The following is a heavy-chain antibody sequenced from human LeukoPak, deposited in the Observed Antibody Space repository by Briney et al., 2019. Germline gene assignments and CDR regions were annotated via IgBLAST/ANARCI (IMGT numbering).Heavy chain of an antibody. V-gene: IGHV6-1*01. Sequence: SQTLSLTCAISGDSVSSKNAAWNWIRQSPSRGLEWLGRTYYRSKWYNDYAVSVKSRITINPDTSKNQFSLHLNSVTPEDAAVYYCARSTGWLNGNWGKGTLATVSS. CDR1: GDSVSSKNAA. J-gene: IGHJ4*02. CDR2: TYYRSKWYN. CDR3: ARSTGWLNGN. D-gene: IGHD2-8*02.